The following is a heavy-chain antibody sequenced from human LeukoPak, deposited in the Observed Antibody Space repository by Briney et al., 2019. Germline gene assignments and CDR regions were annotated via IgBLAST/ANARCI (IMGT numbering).Heavy chain of an antibody. D-gene: IGHD1-1*01. Sequence: SETLSLTCSVFDGSISNYYWSWIRQPPGKGLEWIGYIYYSGSTNYNPSLKSRVTISVDTSKNQFSLKLSSVTAADTAVYYCARHSTASGYLNYFDYWGQGTLVTVSS. CDR1: DGSISNYY. J-gene: IGHJ4*02. V-gene: IGHV4-59*08. CDR2: IYYSGST. CDR3: ARHSTASGYLNYFDY.